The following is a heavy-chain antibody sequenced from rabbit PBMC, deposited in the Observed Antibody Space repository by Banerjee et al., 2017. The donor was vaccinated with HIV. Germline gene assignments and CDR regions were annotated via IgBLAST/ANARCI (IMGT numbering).Heavy chain of an antibody. J-gene: IGHJ4*01. CDR3: ARDRVSADNGYYTGYFHL. D-gene: IGHD8-1*01. CDR2: IDTGDGDT. Sequence: QLKETGGGLVQPGGSLTLSCKASGFDFSGYYMSWVRQAPGKGLEWIGCIDTGDGDTYYASWVNGRFTISSDNAQNTVDLQLNSLTVADTAIYFCARDRVSADNGYYTGYFHLWGQGTLVTVS. CDR1: GFDFSGYY. V-gene: IGHV1S7*01.